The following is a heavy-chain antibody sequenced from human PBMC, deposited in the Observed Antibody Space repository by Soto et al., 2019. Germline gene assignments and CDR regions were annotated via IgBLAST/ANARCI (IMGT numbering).Heavy chain of an antibody. V-gene: IGHV6-1*01. CDR3: ARLIGNSWLDS. Sequence: QVQLQQSGPGLVKRAQTLSLTCAISRDSVSTNRATWDWNRQSPSSGLEWLGRTYYRSKWFNDYAVSVKGRICINPDTSNNQFSLQLNSVTPDDTAVYYCARLIGNSWLDSWGQGTLVTVSS. CDR2: TYYRSKWFN. CDR1: RDSVSTNRAT. J-gene: IGHJ5*01. D-gene: IGHD2-8*01.